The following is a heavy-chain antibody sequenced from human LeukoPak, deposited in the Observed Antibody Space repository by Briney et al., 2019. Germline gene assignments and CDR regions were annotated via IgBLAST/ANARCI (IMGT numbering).Heavy chain of an antibody. CDR1: GYTFTSYG. J-gene: IGHJ4*02. CDR2: ISAYNGNT. Sequence: ASVKVSCKASGYTFTSYGISWVRQAPGQGLEWMGWISAYNGNTNYAQKVQGRVTMTTDTSTSTAYMELRSLRSDDTAVFYCARDSSEDCYDSSGYYSFDFWGQGTLVTVSS. V-gene: IGHV1-18*01. D-gene: IGHD3-22*01. CDR3: ARDSSEDCYDSSGYYSFDF.